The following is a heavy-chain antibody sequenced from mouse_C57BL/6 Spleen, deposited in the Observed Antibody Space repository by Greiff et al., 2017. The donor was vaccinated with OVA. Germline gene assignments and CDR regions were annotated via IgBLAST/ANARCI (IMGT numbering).Heavy chain of an antibody. CDR2: IYPGSGNT. D-gene: IGHD1-1*01. V-gene: IGHV1-76*01. CDR1: GYTFTDYY. CDR3: ARSYYGSSYGY. J-gene: IGHJ2*01. Sequence: QVQLKESGAELVRPGASVKLSCKASGYTFTDYYINWVKQRPGQGLEWIARIYPGSGNTYYNEKFKGKATLTAEKSSSTAYMQLSSLTSEDSAVYFCARSYYGSSYGYWGQGTTLTVSS.